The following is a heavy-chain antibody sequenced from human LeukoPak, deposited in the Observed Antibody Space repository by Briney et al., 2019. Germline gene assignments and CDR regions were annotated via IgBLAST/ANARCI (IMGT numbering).Heavy chain of an antibody. Sequence: GASVKVSCKASGYTFTGYYMHWVRQAPGQGLEWMGWINPNSGGTNYAQKFQGRVTMTRDTSISTAYMELSRLRSDDTAVYYCASAYYGSGSWGVDVWGQGTTVTVSS. V-gene: IGHV1-2*02. D-gene: IGHD3-10*01. CDR2: INPNSGGT. CDR1: GYTFTGYY. J-gene: IGHJ6*02. CDR3: ASAYYGSGSWGVDV.